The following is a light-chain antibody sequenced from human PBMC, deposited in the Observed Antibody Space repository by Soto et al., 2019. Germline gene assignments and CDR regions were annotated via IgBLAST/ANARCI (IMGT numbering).Light chain of an antibody. J-gene: IGKJ4*01. CDR1: QSVSSN. Sequence: EIVMTQSPATLSVSPGERATLSCRASQSVSSNLAWYQQKPGQAPRLLIYGASTRATGIPARFSGSGSGTEFTLTIGILQSEDFGVYYCQQYNNWPPLTFGGGTKVEI. CDR2: GAS. CDR3: QQYNNWPPLT. V-gene: IGKV3-15*01.